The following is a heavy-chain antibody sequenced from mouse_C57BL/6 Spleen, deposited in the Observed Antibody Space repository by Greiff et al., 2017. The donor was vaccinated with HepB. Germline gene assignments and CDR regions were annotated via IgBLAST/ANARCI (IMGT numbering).Heavy chain of an antibody. Sequence: EVHLVESGGGLVQPKGSLKLSCAASGFSFNTYAMNWVRQAPGKGLEWVARIRSKSNNYDTYYADSVKDRFTISRDDSESMLYLLMNNLETEDTAMYYCVAYDYDGVYAMDYWGQGTSVTVSS. D-gene: IGHD2-4*01. J-gene: IGHJ4*01. V-gene: IGHV10-1*01. CDR1: GFSFNTYA. CDR3: VAYDYDGVYAMDY. CDR2: IRSKSNNYDT.